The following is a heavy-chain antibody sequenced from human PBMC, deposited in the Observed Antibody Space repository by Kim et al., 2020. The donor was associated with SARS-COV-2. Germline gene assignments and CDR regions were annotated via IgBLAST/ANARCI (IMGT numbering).Heavy chain of an antibody. D-gene: IGHD4-17*01. V-gene: IGHV3-30*04. CDR2: ISYDGSNK. J-gene: IGHJ4*02. CDR3: ARDPDDYGDYAPFDY. CDR1: GFTFSSYA. Sequence: GGSLRLSCAASGFTFSSYAMHWVRQAPGKGLEWVAVISYDGSNKDYADSVKGRFTISRDNSKNTLYLQMNSLRAEDTAVYYCARDPDDYGDYAPFDYCGQGALVTVSS.